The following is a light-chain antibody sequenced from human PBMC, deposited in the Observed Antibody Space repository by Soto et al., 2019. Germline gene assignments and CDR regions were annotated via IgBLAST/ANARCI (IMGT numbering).Light chain of an antibody. CDR3: QQANSFPRT. CDR1: QAISTW. CDR2: AAS. Sequence: DIQMTQSPSSVSASVGDRVTITCRASQAISTWLAWYQQKPGKAPKLLIYAASNFQTGVPSRFSGSGSWTDFTLTICSLQPEDFATYYCQQANSFPRTFGKGTKVAIK. J-gene: IGKJ1*01. V-gene: IGKV1D-12*01.